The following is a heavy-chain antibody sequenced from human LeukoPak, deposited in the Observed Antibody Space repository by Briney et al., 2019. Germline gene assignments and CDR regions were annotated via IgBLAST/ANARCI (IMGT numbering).Heavy chain of an antibody. CDR2: IYYSGST. CDR3: ARDVRGAARLYPTSFQH. J-gene: IGHJ1*01. Sequence: PSQTLSLTCTVSGGSISSGGYYWSWIRQHPGKGLEWIGYIYYSGSTYYNPSLKSRVTISVDTSKKQFSLKLSSVTAADTAVYYCARDVRGAARLYPTSFQHWGQGTLVTVSS. D-gene: IGHD6-6*01. V-gene: IGHV4-31*03. CDR1: GGSISSGGYY.